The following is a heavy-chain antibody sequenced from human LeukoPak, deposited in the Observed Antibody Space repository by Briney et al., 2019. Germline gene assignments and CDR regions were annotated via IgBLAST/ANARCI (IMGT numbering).Heavy chain of an antibody. J-gene: IGHJ4*02. V-gene: IGHV3-53*01. Sequence: GGSLRLSCAASGFTVSSNYMSWVCQAPGKGLEWVSVIYSGGDTYYADSVKGRFTISRDNSKNTLYLQMNSLRAEDTAVYYCARDRGGIVRATHFDYWGQGTLVSVSS. D-gene: IGHD3-10*01. CDR2: IYSGGDT. CDR1: GFTVSSNY. CDR3: ARDRGGIVRATHFDY.